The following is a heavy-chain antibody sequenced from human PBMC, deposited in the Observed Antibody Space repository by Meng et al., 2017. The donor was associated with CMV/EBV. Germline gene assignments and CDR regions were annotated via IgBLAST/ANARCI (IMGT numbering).Heavy chain of an antibody. Sequence: QWGSGVLQPSESLSLTCAVCGESFIGNDWSWIRQPPGKGLEWIGEIHHSGSTNYNPSLKSRVTISVDTSKNQFSLKLSSVTAADTAVYYCARGVGGWFDPWGQGTLVTVSS. CDR1: GESFIGND. CDR3: ARGVGGWFDP. D-gene: IGHD1-26*01. V-gene: IGHV4-34*01. J-gene: IGHJ5*02. CDR2: IHHSGST.